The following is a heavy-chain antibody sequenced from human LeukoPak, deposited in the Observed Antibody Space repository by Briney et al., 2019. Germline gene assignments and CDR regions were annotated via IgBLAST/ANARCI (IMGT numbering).Heavy chain of an antibody. Sequence: GGSLRLSCAASGFTFSSYWMTWVRQAPGKGLEWVANIKQDGSEKYYVDFVKGRFTISRDNAKNSLYLQMNSLRGDDTAVYYCARDRYSSTWGQGALVTVSS. J-gene: IGHJ5*02. CDR3: ARDRYSST. D-gene: IGHD6-13*01. CDR1: GFTFSSYW. CDR2: IKQDGSEK. V-gene: IGHV3-7*01.